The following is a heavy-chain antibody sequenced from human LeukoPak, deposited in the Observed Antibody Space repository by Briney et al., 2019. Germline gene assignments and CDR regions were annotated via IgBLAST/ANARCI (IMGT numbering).Heavy chain of an antibody. CDR1: GFTFSSYA. CDR2: ISGSGGST. V-gene: IGHV3-23*01. CDR3: ARDRGRSGAGIVDY. D-gene: IGHD2-15*01. J-gene: IGHJ4*02. Sequence: PGGSLRLSCAASGFTFSSYAMSWVRQAPGKGLEWVSAISGSGGSTYYADSVKGRFTISRDNAKNTLYLQMNSLRAEDTAVYYCARDRGRSGAGIVDYWGQGTLVTVSS.